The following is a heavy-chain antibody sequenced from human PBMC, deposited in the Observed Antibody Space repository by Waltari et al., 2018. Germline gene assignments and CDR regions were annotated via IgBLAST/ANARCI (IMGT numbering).Heavy chain of an antibody. CDR2: MNPNSGNT. Sequence: QVQLVQSGAEVKKHGASVKVSCKASGYTVTSYDINWVRKATGQGLEWMGWMNPNSGNTGYAQKFQGRVTITRNTSISTAYMELSSLRSEDTAVYYCARGRTYSSGRWDYWGQGTLVTVSS. V-gene: IGHV1-8*03. CDR3: ARGRTYSSGRWDY. CDR1: GYTVTSYD. D-gene: IGHD6-19*01. J-gene: IGHJ4*02.